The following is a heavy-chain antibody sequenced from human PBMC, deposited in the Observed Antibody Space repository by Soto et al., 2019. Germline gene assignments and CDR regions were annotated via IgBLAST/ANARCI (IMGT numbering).Heavy chain of an antibody. Sequence: PSETLSLTCTVSGGSISSGGYYWSWIRQHPGKGLEWIGYIYYSGSTYYNPSLKSRVTISVDTSKNQFSLKLSSVTAADTAVYYCARGPVSEGYCSGGSCYLTGDGNFFFDYWGQGTLVTVSS. CDR3: ARGPVSEGYCSGGSCYLTGDGNFFFDY. J-gene: IGHJ4*02. D-gene: IGHD2-15*01. CDR1: GGSISSGGYY. V-gene: IGHV4-31*03. CDR2: IYYSGST.